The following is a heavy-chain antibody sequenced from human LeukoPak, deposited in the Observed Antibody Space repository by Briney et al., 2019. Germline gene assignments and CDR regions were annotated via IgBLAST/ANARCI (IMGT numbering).Heavy chain of an antibody. CDR2: ISTSGTTI. J-gene: IGHJ4*02. D-gene: IGHD1-14*01. CDR1: GFTFSSYE. V-gene: IGHV3-48*03. CDR3: ARGVEPLAANTLAY. Sequence: PGGSLRLSCSASGFTFSSYEMNWVRQAPGKGLEWLSYISTSGTTIFYAESLKGRFTISRDNAKNSLWLQMNSLRAEDTAVYYCARGVEPLAANTLAYWGQGTLVTVSS.